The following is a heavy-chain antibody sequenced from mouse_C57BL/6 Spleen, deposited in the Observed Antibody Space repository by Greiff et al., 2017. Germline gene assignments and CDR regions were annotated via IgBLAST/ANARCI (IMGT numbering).Heavy chain of an antibody. Sequence: EVQLQESGPGLVKPSQSLSLTCSVTGYSITSGYYWNWIRQFPGNKLEWMGYISDDGSNNYNPSLKNRISITRDTSKNQFFLKLNSVTTEDTATYYCARRGLDYDGYYVDYWGQGTTLTVSS. CDR3: ARRGLDYDGYYVDY. V-gene: IGHV3-6*01. CDR2: ISDDGSN. D-gene: IGHD2-4*01. CDR1: GYSITSGYY. J-gene: IGHJ2*01.